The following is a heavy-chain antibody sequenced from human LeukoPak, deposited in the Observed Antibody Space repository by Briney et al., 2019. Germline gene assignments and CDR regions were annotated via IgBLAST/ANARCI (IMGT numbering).Heavy chain of an antibody. Sequence: GGTLRLSCAASGFTFSTYVMNWVRQAPGKGLEWVSAITGSGGSTYYADSVKGRFTISRDNAKNSLYLQMNSLRAEDTAVYYCARDSFSSGSFDYWGQGTLVTVSS. CDR3: ARDSFSSGSFDY. CDR2: ITGSGGST. D-gene: IGHD6-19*01. J-gene: IGHJ4*02. CDR1: GFTFSTYV. V-gene: IGHV3-23*01.